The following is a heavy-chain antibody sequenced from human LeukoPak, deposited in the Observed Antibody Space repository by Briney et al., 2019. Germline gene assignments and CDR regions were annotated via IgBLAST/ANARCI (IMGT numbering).Heavy chain of an antibody. CDR1: GGSITSGSYF. CDR2: VSPSGST. J-gene: IGHJ3*02. Sequence: SQTLSLTCTVSGGSITSGSYFWSWIRQPAGKGLEWTGRVSPSGSTNYNPSLRSRATISIDTSKNQFSLKLSSVTAADTAVYYCARSYYYDSSGSKDAFDIWGQGTMVTVSS. CDR3: ARSYYYDSSGSKDAFDI. D-gene: IGHD3-22*01. V-gene: IGHV4-61*02.